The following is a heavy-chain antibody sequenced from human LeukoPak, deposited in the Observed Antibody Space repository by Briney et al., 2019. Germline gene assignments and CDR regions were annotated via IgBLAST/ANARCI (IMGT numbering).Heavy chain of an antibody. CDR1: GGSISSYY. CDR3: ARDTRGNYGDYVPFDY. D-gene: IGHD4-17*01. CDR2: IYTSGST. J-gene: IGHJ4*02. V-gene: IGHV4-4*07. Sequence: PSETLSLTCTVSGGSISSYYWSWIRQPAGKGLEWIGRIYTSGSTNYNPSPKSRVTMSVDTSKNQFSLKLSSVTAADTAVYYCARDTRGNYGDYVPFDYWGQGTLVTVSS.